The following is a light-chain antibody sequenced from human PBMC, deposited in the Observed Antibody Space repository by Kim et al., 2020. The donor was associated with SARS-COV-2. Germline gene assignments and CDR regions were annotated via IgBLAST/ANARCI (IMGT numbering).Light chain of an antibody. CDR3: NSRDSGGHHQV. J-gene: IGLJ1*01. Sequence: SSELTQDPAVSVALGQTVRITCQGDSLRTNYANWYQQKPGQAPVLVMFGRNNRPSGTTDRFSGSSSGNTASLTITGAQAEDEADYYCNSRDSGGHHQVFGTGTKVTVL. CDR2: GRN. CDR1: SLRTNY. V-gene: IGLV3-19*01.